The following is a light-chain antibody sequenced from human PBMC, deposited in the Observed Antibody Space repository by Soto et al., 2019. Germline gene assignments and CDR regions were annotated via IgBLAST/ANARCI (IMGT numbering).Light chain of an antibody. CDR1: QSVRTN. V-gene: IGKV3-15*01. CDR3: QQYNEGPRT. CDR2: GAS. J-gene: IGKJ2*01. Sequence: ETVMTQSPATLSVSPGERVTLSCRASQSVRTNLVWYQQSPGQPPRLLIYGASDRVAGVPDRFSGSGSGTDFTLTISGLQSEDCAVYYCQQYNEGPRTFGQGTKLDIK.